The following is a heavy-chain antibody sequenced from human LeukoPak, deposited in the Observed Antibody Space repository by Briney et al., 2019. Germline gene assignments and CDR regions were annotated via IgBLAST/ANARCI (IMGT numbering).Heavy chain of an antibody. V-gene: IGHV1-2*02. Sequence: ASVKVSCKASGYTFTGYYMHWVRQAPGQGLEWMGWINPNSGGTNYAQKFQGRVTMTRDTSISTAYMELSRLRSDDTAVYYCAYDSSGYLGLDAFDIWGQGTMVTVSS. CDR3: AYDSSGYLGLDAFDI. CDR2: INPNSGGT. CDR1: GYTFTGYY. J-gene: IGHJ3*02. D-gene: IGHD3-22*01.